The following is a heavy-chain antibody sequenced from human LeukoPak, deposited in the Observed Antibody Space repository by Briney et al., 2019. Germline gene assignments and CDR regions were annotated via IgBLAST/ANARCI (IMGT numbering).Heavy chain of an antibody. CDR1: GFTFSSYG. Sequence: GGSLRLSCAASGFTFSSYGMHWVRQAPGKGLEWVAVISYDGSNKYYADSVKGRFTISRDNSKNTLYLQMNSLRAEDTAVYYCAKLRGYCSGGSCSDFDLWGRGTLVTVSS. D-gene: IGHD2-15*01. CDR2: ISYDGSNK. J-gene: IGHJ2*01. V-gene: IGHV3-30*18. CDR3: AKLRGYCSGGSCSDFDL.